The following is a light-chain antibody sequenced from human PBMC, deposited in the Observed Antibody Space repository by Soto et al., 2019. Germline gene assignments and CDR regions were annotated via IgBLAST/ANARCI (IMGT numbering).Light chain of an antibody. J-gene: IGKJ4*01. Sequence: IQVTQSPFSLSASVGDRVTITCRASQGITSYLAWYQQKPGKAPKLLIYAASALQTGVSSRFSGSGYGTDFALTISNLQPEDFATYFCQQLYSYPLTFGGGTTVEF. CDR2: AAS. CDR3: QQLYSYPLT. CDR1: QGITSY. V-gene: IGKV1-9*01.